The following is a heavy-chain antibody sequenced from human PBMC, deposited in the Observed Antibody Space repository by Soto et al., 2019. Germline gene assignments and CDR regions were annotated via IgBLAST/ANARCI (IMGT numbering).Heavy chain of an antibody. V-gene: IGHV3-11*01. D-gene: IGHD6-6*01. CDR3: AGQYSSSSVEF. J-gene: IGHJ4*02. CDR1: GFTFSDYY. CDR2: ISSGAITI. Sequence: GGSLRLSCAASGFTFSDYYMNWIRQAPGKGLEWVSYISSGAITIYYADSVKGRFTISRDNAKNSLYLQMNSLRAEDTAVYYCAGQYSSSSVEFWGQGTLVTVPS.